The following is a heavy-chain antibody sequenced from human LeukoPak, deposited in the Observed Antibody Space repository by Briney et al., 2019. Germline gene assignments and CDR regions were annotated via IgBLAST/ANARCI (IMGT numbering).Heavy chain of an antibody. CDR3: ARMDSGYFQH. CDR1: GGSINSYY. D-gene: IGHD3-10*01. V-gene: IGHV4-59*01. Sequence: PSETLSLTCTVSGGSINSYYRSWIRQPPGKGLEWIGYIHYSGSTNYNPSLKSRVTISVDTSKNQFSLKLSSVTAADTAVYYCARMDSGYFQHWGQGTLVTVSS. J-gene: IGHJ1*01. CDR2: IHYSGST.